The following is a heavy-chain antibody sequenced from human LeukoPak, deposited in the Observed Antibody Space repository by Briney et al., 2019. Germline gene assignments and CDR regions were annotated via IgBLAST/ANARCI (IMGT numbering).Heavy chain of an antibody. V-gene: IGHV3-53*01. CDR3: ARDLPTTY. D-gene: IGHD1-26*01. CDR2: FHSGGST. CDR1: GFNVSRNY. Sequence: PGGSLRLSCAASGFNVSRNYMSWVRQAPGKGLEWVSIFHSGGSTYYADSVKGRFSISRDKSKNTLYLQMNSLRAEDTAVYFCARDLPTTYWGQGTLVTVSS. J-gene: IGHJ4*02.